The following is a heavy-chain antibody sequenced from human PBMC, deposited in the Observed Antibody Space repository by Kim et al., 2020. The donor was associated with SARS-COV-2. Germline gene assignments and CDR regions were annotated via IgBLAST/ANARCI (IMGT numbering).Heavy chain of an antibody. J-gene: IGHJ6*02. CDR1: GFTFSSYG. CDR3: ARDRSRDGYNYEYYGMDV. Sequence: GGSLRLSCAASGFTFSSYGMHWVRQAPGKGLEWVAVIWYDGSNKYYADSVKGRFTISRDNSKNTLYLQMNSLRAEDTAVYYCARDRSRDGYNYEYYGMDVWGQGTTVTVSS. D-gene: IGHD5-12*01. CDR2: IWYDGSNK. V-gene: IGHV3-33*01.